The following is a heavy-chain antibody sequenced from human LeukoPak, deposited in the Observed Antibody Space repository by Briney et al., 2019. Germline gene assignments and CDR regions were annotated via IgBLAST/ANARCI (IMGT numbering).Heavy chain of an antibody. D-gene: IGHD6-6*01. CDR1: GFTFSSYW. CDR2: IQQGGSEK. V-gene: IGHV3-7*05. J-gene: IGHJ4*02. Sequence: GGSLRLSCAASGFTFSSYWMSWVRQAPGKGLEWVANIQQGGSEKYYVDSVKGRFTISRDNAKNSLFLQMDSLRAEDTAVYYCARCHSSSSGDYWGQGTLVTVSS. CDR3: ARCHSSSSGDY.